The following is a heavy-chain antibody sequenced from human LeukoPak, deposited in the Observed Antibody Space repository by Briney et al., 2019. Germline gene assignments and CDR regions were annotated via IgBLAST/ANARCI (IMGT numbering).Heavy chain of an antibody. Sequence: ASVKVSCKVSGYTLTELSMHWERQAPGKGHERMGGFDPEDGETIYAQKFQGRVTMTEDTSTGTACMELSSLRSEDTAVYYCATGTYYYDSSGYRHQFDHWGQGTLVTVSS. CDR1: GYTLTELS. CDR2: FDPEDGET. D-gene: IGHD3-22*01. J-gene: IGHJ4*02. V-gene: IGHV1-24*01. CDR3: ATGTYYYDSSGYRHQFDH.